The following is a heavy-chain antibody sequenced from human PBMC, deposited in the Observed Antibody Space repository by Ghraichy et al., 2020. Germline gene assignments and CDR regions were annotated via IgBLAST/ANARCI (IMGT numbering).Heavy chain of an antibody. J-gene: IGHJ6*02. CDR2: IKSKTDGGTT. CDR1: GFTFSNAW. CDR3: TTDSQIAVAGSGVGYYGMDV. V-gene: IGHV3-15*01. Sequence: GGSLRLSCAASGFTFSNAWMSWVRQAPGKGLEWVGRIKSKTDGGTTDYAAPVKGRFTISRDDSKNTLYLQMNSLKTEDTAVYYCTTDSQIAVAGSGVGYYGMDVWGQGTTVTVSS. D-gene: IGHD6-19*01.